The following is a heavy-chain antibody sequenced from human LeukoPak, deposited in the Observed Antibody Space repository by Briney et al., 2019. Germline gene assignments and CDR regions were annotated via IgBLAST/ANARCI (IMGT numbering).Heavy chain of an antibody. Sequence: SLRLSCAASGFTFSSYGMHWGRQAPPQGQGRVAVILNDGRQEKYAASVKGRFTISRYNSKSMLFLQMNSLRAEETAVYFCVRDVALGDNGLDIWAKGQWSPSL. V-gene: IGHV3-33*01. CDR2: ILNDGRQE. CDR3: VRDVALGDNGLDI. D-gene: IGHD3-16*01. CDR1: GFTFSSYG. J-gene: IGHJ3*02.